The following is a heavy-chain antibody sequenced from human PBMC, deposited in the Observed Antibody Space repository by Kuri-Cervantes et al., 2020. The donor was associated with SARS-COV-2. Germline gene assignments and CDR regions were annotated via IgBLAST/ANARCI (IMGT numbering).Heavy chain of an antibody. J-gene: IGHJ4*02. Sequence: GESLKISCKGSGYSFTDYWIGWVRQKPGKGLEWMGISYPDDSDIGYSPSFQGQVTISADKSINTAYLQWSSLKTSDTAIYYCARARGSDPYFDYWGQGTLVTGAS. CDR3: ARARGSDPYFDY. V-gene: IGHV5-51*01. D-gene: IGHD6-25*01. CDR2: SYPDDSDI. CDR1: GYSFTDYW.